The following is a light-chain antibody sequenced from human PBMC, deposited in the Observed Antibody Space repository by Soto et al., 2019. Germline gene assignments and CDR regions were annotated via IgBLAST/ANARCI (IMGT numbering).Light chain of an antibody. CDR1: QSVRSS. CDR2: GAS. J-gene: IGKJ4*01. V-gene: IGKV3-15*01. CDR3: QQDSSWPLT. Sequence: EIVMTQSPGTLSVSPVERATLFFRASQSVRSSLAWYQQKPGQAPRLLIYGASIRATGVPATFSGSGSGTEFTLSISSLQSEHLGVYYCQQDSSWPLTFGGGTKVDIK.